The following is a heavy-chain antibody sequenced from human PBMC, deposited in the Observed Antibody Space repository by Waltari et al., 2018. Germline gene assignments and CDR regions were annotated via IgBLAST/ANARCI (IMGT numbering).Heavy chain of an antibody. CDR2: IYHSGST. CDR1: CYSISSGYS. Sequence: QVQLQQSGPGLVKPSETPSLTCIAPCYSISSGYSWGWIRQPPGKGLEWIGSIYHSGSTYYNPSLKSRVTISVDTSKNQFSLKLGSVTAADTAVYYCASGTVTTSFDYWGQGTLVTVSS. D-gene: IGHD4-17*01. CDR3: ASGTVTTSFDY. J-gene: IGHJ4*02. V-gene: IGHV4-38-2*02.